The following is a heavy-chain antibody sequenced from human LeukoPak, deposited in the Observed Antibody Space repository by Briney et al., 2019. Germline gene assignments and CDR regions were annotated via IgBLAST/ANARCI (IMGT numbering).Heavy chain of an antibody. J-gene: IGHJ4*02. V-gene: IGHV4-4*07. CDR2: VYTTELA. D-gene: IGHD5-12*01. CDR3: ARQSKRGYDYDY. Sequence: SETLSLICTVSGDSINSYYWSWFRLPAGQGLEWIGRVYTTELARDNPSLKTPVALSFDTSKNQLSLNLTSVTAADTAVYYCARQSKRGYDYDYWGQGTLVTVSS. CDR1: GDSINSYY.